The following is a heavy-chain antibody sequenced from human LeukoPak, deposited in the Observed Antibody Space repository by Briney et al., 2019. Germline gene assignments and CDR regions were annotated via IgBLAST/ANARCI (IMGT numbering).Heavy chain of an antibody. CDR3: AKRVPYSSSWPSLDY. V-gene: IGHV3-23*01. J-gene: IGHJ4*02. D-gene: IGHD6-13*01. CDR2: ITDNGGDS. Sequence: GGSLRLSCAASGFTFSSYAMSWVRQAPWRGLEWVSAITDNGGDSYYADSVKGRFTISRDNSKNTLFLQMNSLRGEDTAVYYCAKRVPYSSSWPSLDYWGQGTLVTVSS. CDR1: GFTFSSYA.